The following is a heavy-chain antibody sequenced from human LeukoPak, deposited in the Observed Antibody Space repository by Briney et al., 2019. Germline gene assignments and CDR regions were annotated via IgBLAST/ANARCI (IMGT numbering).Heavy chain of an antibody. CDR3: AISTIFGVVAQYNWFDP. J-gene: IGHJ5*02. CDR1: GGSFRGYY. Sequence: SETLSLTCAVYGGSFRGYYWSWIRQPPGKGLEWIGEINHSGSTNYNPSLKSRVTISVDTSKNQFSLKLSSVTAADTAVYYCAISTIFGVVAQYNWFDPWGQGTLVTVSS. D-gene: IGHD3-3*01. CDR2: INHSGST. V-gene: IGHV4-34*01.